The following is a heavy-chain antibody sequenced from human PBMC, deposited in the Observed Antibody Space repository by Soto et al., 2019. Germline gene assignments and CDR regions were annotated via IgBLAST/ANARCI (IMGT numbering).Heavy chain of an antibody. CDR1: GGTFSSYA. CDR3: ARKTHGYYYGMDV. J-gene: IGHJ6*02. V-gene: IGHV1-69*13. CDR2: IIPIFGTA. Sequence: SVKVSCKASGGTFSSYAISWVRQAPGQGLEWMGGIIPIFGTANYAQKFQGRVTITADESTSTAYMELSSLRSEDTAVYYCARKTHGYYYGMDVWGQGTTVTVSS.